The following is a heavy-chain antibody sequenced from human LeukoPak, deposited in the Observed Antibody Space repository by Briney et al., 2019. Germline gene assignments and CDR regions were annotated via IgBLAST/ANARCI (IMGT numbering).Heavy chain of an antibody. Sequence: SETLSLTCTVSGGSIGSRNYYWGWIRQTPGKGLEWIGNIYYSGSTYYNPSLKSRLTIAVDTPRKQFSLNLRSVTAADTGVYYCARLSGTVTALDYWGQGILVTVSS. CDR3: ARLSGTVTALDY. CDR1: GGSIGSRNYY. J-gene: IGHJ4*02. D-gene: IGHD4-17*01. V-gene: IGHV4-39*01. CDR2: IYYSGST.